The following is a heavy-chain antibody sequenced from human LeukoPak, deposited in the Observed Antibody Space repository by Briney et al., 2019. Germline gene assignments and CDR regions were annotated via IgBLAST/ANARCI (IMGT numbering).Heavy chain of an antibody. Sequence: GGSLRLSCAASGFTVSSSYMNWVRQAPGKGLEWVSVISRGGSTYYADSVKGRFTISRGSSENTLYLQMDSLRAEDTAVYYCARGSDVYYFDYWGQGALVTVSS. V-gene: IGHV3-53*01. CDR2: ISRGGST. J-gene: IGHJ4*02. CDR3: ARGSDVYYFDY. CDR1: GFTVSSSY.